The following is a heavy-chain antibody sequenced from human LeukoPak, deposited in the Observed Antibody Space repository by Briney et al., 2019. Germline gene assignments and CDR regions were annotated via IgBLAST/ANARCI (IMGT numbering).Heavy chain of an antibody. CDR3: AKEGPRYCSGGSCYQGTYNWFDP. J-gene: IGHJ5*02. CDR1: GFTFDDYA. D-gene: IGHD2-15*01. CDR2: ISYDGSNK. Sequence: GGSLRLSCAASGFTFDDYAMHWVRQAPGKGLEWVAVISYDGSNKYYADSVKGRFTISRDNSKNTLYLQMNSLRAEDTAVYYCAKEGPRYCSGGSCYQGTYNWFDPWGQGTLVTVSS. V-gene: IGHV3-30*18.